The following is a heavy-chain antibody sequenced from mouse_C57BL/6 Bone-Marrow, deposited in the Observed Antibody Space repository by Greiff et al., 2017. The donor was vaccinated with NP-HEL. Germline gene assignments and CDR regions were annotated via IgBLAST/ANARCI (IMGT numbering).Heavy chain of an antibody. CDR3: ARGGSNYAWYFDV. D-gene: IGHD2-5*01. J-gene: IGHJ1*03. CDR1: GYTFTSYW. Sequence: QVQLQQPGAELVMPGASVKLSCKASGYTFTSYWMHWVKQRPGQGLEWIGEIDPSDSYTNYNQKFKGKSTLTVDKSSSTAYMQLSSLTSEDSAVYYCARGGSNYAWYFDVWGTGTTVTVSS. V-gene: IGHV1-69*01. CDR2: IDPSDSYT.